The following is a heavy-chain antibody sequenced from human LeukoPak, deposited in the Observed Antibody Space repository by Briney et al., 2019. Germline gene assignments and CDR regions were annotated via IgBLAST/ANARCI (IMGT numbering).Heavy chain of an antibody. D-gene: IGHD2-15*01. V-gene: IGHV7-4-1*02. J-gene: IGHJ3*02. Sequence: GSSVKVSCKASGGTFSSYAISWVRQAPGQGLEWMGWITTDTGSPTYAQAFTGRFVFSLDTSVTTAYLQITNLEAEDTAIYYCAKAARYCSGDSCFSPRTFDMWGQGTMVIVSS. CDR3: AKAARYCSGDSCFSPRTFDM. CDR2: ITTDTGSP. CDR1: GGTFSSYA.